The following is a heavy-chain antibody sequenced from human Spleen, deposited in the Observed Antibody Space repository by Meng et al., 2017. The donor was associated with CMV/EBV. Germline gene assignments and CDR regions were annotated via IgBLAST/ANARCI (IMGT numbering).Heavy chain of an antibody. CDR2: MYSGGGT. Sequence: GGSLRLSCAASGFTFSSYTTHWVRQAPGKGLESVSIMYSGGGTHYADPVTGRFTISRDNAKNTVYLEMNTLRVEDTAVYYCTRDAGTSTSMDYWGQGTLVTVSS. D-gene: IGHD2-2*01. CDR1: GFTFSSYT. CDR3: TRDAGTSTSMDY. V-gene: IGHV3-NL1*01. J-gene: IGHJ4*02.